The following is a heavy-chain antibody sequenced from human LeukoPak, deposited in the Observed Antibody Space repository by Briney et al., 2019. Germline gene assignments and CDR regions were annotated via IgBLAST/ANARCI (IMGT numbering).Heavy chain of an antibody. CDR1: GFTFSSYS. V-gene: IGHV3-21*01. D-gene: IGHD3-22*01. CDR3: ARVSYDSSGYYYMSAFDI. Sequence: GGSLRLSCAASGFTFSSYSMNWVRQAPGKGLEWVSSISSSSSYIYYADSVKGRFTISRDNAKNSLYLQMNSLRAEDTAVYYGARVSYDSSGYYYMSAFDIWGQGTMVTVSS. CDR2: ISSSSSYI. J-gene: IGHJ3*02.